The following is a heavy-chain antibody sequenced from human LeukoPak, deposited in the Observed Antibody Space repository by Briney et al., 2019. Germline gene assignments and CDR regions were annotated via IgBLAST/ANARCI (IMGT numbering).Heavy chain of an antibody. CDR3: ARGMGSGSYSAAYYFDY. CDR1: VYTFTIYG. J-gene: IGHJ4*02. V-gene: IGHV1-8*01. CDR2: MNPNSGNT. D-gene: IGHD3-22*01. Sequence: GASVTVSFTSSVYTFTIYGSNCGRQAPEHRREGLGWMNPNSGNTGYEQKFQGRVTMTRKTAISTAYMELRSLRSEDTAVYYCARGMGSGSYSAAYYFDYWGEGTLVTVSS.